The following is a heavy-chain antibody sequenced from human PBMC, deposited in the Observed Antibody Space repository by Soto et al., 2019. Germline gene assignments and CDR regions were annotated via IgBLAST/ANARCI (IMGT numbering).Heavy chain of an antibody. CDR1: GGSITYYH. CDR3: ARDRFGETLLFDS. J-gene: IGHJ4*02. V-gene: IGHV4-4*07. CDR2: IYSSGST. Sequence: SETLSLTCTVSGGSITYYHWSWIRQPAGKGLEWIGRIYSSGSTSYNPSLKSRVTMSVDTSENKFSLNLNSVTAADTAVYYCARDRFGETLLFDSWGQGALVTVSS. D-gene: IGHD3-10*01.